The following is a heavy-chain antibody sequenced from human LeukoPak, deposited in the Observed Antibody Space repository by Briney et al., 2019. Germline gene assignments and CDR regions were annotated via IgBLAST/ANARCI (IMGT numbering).Heavy chain of an antibody. CDR1: GFTFSDHA. J-gene: IGHJ6*03. CDR2: IRSQAHDGTP. D-gene: IGHD1-1*01. Sequence: PGGSLRLSCTGSGFTFSDHALIWVRQAPGKGLEWLGFIRSQAHDGTPEYAASVKGRFSISRDDSKSVAYLQMNSLKTEDTAVYYCSRGRRCPAGTCYYYFLDVWGKGTTVTVSS. CDR3: SRGRRCPAGTCYYYFLDV. V-gene: IGHV3-49*04.